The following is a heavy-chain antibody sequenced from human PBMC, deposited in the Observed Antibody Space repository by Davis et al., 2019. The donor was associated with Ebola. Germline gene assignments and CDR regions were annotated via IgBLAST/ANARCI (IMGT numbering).Heavy chain of an antibody. Sequence: MPSETLSLTCAVYGGSFTGYYWSWIRQPPGKGLEWIGEIFHGGNTNYNPSLKSRVTISVDTSKNQFSLRLISVSAADTAVYYCARKPARWENWFDPWGQGTVVTVSS. D-gene: IGHD2-2*01. V-gene: IGHV4-34*12. CDR2: IFHGGNT. CDR3: ARKPARWENWFDP. J-gene: IGHJ5*02. CDR1: GGSFTGYY.